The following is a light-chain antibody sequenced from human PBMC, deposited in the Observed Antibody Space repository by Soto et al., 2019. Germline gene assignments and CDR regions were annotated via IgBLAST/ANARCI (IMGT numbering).Light chain of an antibody. V-gene: IGKV1-39*01. CDR1: QNIGNY. J-gene: IGKJ1*01. Sequence: DIQMTQSPSSLSASVGDRVTITCRASQNIGNYLHWYQQQPGKAPKLLIYSVSTLQTGVPSRFSGSGSGTDFTPTIISRQPDDSSTFYCQQSYNDPTWTFGQGTKVEIK. CDR2: SVS. CDR3: QQSYNDPTWT.